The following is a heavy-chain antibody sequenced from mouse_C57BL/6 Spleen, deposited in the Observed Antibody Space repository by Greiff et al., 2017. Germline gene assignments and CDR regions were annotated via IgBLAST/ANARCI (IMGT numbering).Heavy chain of an antibody. CDR2: IYPRSGNT. CDR1: GYTFTSYG. CDR3: ARSRNYGYYFDY. J-gene: IGHJ2*01. Sequence: VKLVESGAELARPGASVKLSCKASGYTFTSYGISWVKQRTGQGLEWIGEIYPRSGNTYYNEKFKGKATLTADKSSSTAYMELRSLTSEDSAVYFCARSRNYGYYFDYWGQGTTLTVSS. V-gene: IGHV1-81*01. D-gene: IGHD2-1*01.